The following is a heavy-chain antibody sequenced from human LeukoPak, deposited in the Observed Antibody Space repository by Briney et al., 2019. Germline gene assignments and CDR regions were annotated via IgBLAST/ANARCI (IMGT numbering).Heavy chain of an antibody. Sequence: GSLRLSCAASGFTFSSYWMSWVCQAPGKGLEWVANIKQDGSEKYYVDSVKGRFTISRDNAKNSLYLQMNSLRAEDTAVYYCARDWYYYDSSGYDAFDIWGQGTMVTVSS. CDR1: GFTFSSYW. CDR3: ARDWYYYDSSGYDAFDI. CDR2: IKQDGSEK. V-gene: IGHV3-7*01. J-gene: IGHJ3*02. D-gene: IGHD3-22*01.